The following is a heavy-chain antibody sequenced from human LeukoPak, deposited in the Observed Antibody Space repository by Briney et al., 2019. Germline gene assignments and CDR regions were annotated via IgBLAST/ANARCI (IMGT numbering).Heavy chain of an antibody. Sequence: QAGGSLRLSCAASGFTFSSYGMHWVRQAPGKGLEWVAVISYDGSNKYYADSVKGRFTISRDNSKNTLYLQMNSLRAEDTAVYYCAKEGVDGDYLGYWGQGTLVTVSS. D-gene: IGHD2-8*01. J-gene: IGHJ4*02. CDR2: ISYDGSNK. CDR1: GFTFSSYG. V-gene: IGHV3-30*18. CDR3: AKEGVDGDYLGY.